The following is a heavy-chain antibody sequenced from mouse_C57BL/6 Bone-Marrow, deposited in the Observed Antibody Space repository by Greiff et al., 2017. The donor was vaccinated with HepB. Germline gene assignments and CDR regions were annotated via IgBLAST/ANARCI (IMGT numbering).Heavy chain of an antibody. V-gene: IGHV14-3*01. CDR2: IDPANGNT. J-gene: IGHJ1*03. D-gene: IGHD1-1*01. Sequence: VQLQQSVAELVRPGASVKLSCTASGFNIKNTYMHWVKQRPEQGLEWIGRIDPANGNTKYAPKFQGKATITADTSSNTAYLQLSSLTSEDTAIYYGARNGITTVVTPYWYFDVWGTGTTVTVSS. CDR3: ARNGITTVVTPYWYFDV. CDR1: GFNIKNTY.